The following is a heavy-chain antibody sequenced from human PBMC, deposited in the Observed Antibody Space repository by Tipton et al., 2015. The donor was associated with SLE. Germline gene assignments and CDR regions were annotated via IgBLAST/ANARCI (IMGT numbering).Heavy chain of an antibody. CDR3: ARDSHRNYYGSGIGDF. CDR1: GFTFSDYE. CDR2: IGTSGTTI. V-gene: IGHV3-48*03. D-gene: IGHD3-10*01. Sequence: SLRLSCAASGFTFSDYEMNWVRQAPGKGLEWVSYIGTSGTTIYYAASVKGRFTISRDDAKNSLYLQMNSLRAEDTGVYYCARDSHRNYYGSGIGDFWGQGTLVTVSS. J-gene: IGHJ4*02.